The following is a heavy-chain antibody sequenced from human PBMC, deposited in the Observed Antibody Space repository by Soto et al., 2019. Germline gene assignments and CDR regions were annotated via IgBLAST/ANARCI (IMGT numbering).Heavy chain of an antibody. D-gene: IGHD2-15*01. CDR1: GFTFGDYA. Sequence: GGSLRLSCTASGFTFGDYAMSWFRQAPGKGLEWVGFIRSKAYGGTTEYAAPVKGRLTISREDSKSIAYLQMNSLKTEDTAVYYCTREGIVVVVAATTDYYYMDVWGKGTTVTVSS. CDR3: TREGIVVVVAATTDYYYMDV. J-gene: IGHJ6*03. V-gene: IGHV3-49*03. CDR2: IRSKAYGGTT.